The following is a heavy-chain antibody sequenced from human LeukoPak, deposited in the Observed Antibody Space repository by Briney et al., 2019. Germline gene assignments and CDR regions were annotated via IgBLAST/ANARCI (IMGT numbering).Heavy chain of an antibody. Sequence: SETLSLTCTVSGGSISSYYWSWIRQPPGKGLEWIGYIYYSGSTNYNPSLKSRVTISVDTSKNHFSLKLTSVTAADTAVYYCAREGYGSSWYPAGYNWFDPWGQGTLVTVSS. CDR1: GGSISSYY. CDR2: IYYSGST. V-gene: IGHV4-59*12. J-gene: IGHJ5*02. D-gene: IGHD6-13*01. CDR3: AREGYGSSWYPAGYNWFDP.